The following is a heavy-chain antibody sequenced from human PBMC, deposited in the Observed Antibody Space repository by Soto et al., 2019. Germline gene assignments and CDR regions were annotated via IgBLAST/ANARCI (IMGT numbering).Heavy chain of an antibody. J-gene: IGHJ4*02. CDR3: AKVSDFWSGYFLHPFDY. CDR1: GFTFSSYA. D-gene: IGHD3-3*01. Sequence: GGSLRLSCASSGFTFSSYAMSWVRQAPGKGLEWVSAISGSGGSTYYAGSVKGRFTISRDNSKNTLYLQMNSLRAEDTAVYYCAKVSDFWSGYFLHPFDYWGQGTLVTVSS. V-gene: IGHV3-23*01. CDR2: ISGSGGST.